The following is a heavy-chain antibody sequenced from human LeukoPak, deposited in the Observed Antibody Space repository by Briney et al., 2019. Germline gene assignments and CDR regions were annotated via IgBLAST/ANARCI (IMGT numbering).Heavy chain of an antibody. J-gene: IGHJ4*02. CDR1: GLTFSSYA. D-gene: IGHD3-22*01. V-gene: IGHV3-23*01. CDR2: ISGSGDNT. Sequence: TGGSLRLSCAASGLTFSSYAMSWVRQAPGKGLEWGSGISGSGDNTYSADPVKGRFTISQDNPKNKLHVQGTNLAAEDTAAYYCAKGSYYDSSGSFYFDYWGQGTLVTVSS. CDR3: AKGSYYDSSGSFYFDY.